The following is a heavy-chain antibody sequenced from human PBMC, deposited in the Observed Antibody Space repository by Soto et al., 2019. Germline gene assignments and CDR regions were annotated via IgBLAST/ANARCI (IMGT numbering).Heavy chain of an antibody. J-gene: IGHJ6*02. CDR2: IIPIFGTA. V-gene: IGHV1-69*06. D-gene: IGHD4-4*01. CDR3: AGTLYSNYVPYYYGMDV. CDR1: GYTFTGYY. Sequence: ASVKVSCKASGYTFTGYYMHWVRQAPGQGLEWMGGIIPIFGTANYAQKFQGRVTITADKSTSTAYMELSSLRSEDTAVYYCAGTLYSNYVPYYYGMDVWGQGTTVTVSS.